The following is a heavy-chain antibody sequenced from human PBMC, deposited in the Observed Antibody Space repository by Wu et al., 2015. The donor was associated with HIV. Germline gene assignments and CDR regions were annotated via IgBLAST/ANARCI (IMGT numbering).Heavy chain of an antibody. CDR3: TRDELFRVDDAFDL. CDR2: TNVNTGGT. J-gene: IGHJ3*01. CDR1: GYTFNDYF. D-gene: IGHD3-10*01. Sequence: QVQLVQSGAEVKKPGASMKVSCKTSGYTFNDYFVHWVRQAPGQNFEWMGWTNVNTGGTNYAPKFQGRVTMTRDTSISTAYIELSGLTSDDTAVYYCTRDELFRVDDAFDLWGQGTLVTVSS. V-gene: IGHV1-2*02.